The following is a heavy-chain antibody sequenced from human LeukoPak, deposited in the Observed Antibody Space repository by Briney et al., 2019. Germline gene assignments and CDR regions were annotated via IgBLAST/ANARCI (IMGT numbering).Heavy chain of an antibody. CDR1: GCSFTSYW. Sequence: PGESLKISCKGSGCSFTSYWIGWVRQMPGKGLKWMGIIYPGDSDARYSPSFQGQVTISADKSISTAYLQWSSLKASDTAMYYCARQGGIAAARNYMDVWGKGTTVTVSS. V-gene: IGHV5-51*01. J-gene: IGHJ6*03. D-gene: IGHD6-13*01. CDR2: IYPGDSDA. CDR3: ARQGGIAAARNYMDV.